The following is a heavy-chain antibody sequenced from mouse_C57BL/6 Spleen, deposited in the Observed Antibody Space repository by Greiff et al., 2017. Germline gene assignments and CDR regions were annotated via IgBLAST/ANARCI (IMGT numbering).Heavy chain of an antibody. CDR2: ISRGSGNI. D-gene: IGHD2-4*01. J-gene: IGHJ2*01. CDR1: GFTFSDYG. Sequence: EVQRVESGAGLVKPGGSLKLSCTASGFTFSDYGMHWVRQGPEKGLEWIANISRGSGNIDYADTVKGRGTISRDNAKNTLFLHMTSLRSEDTAMYYCTRIDYDSSYFYYWGQGTTLTVSS. CDR3: TRIDYDSSYFYY. V-gene: IGHV5-17*01.